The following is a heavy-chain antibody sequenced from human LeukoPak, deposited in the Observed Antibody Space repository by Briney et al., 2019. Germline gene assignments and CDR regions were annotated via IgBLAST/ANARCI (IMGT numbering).Heavy chain of an antibody. Sequence: ASVKVSCKASGYTFTGYYMHWVRQAPGQGLEWMGWINPNSGGTNYAQKFQGRVTMTRDTSISTAYMELSRLRSDDTAVYYCARYPIVVVPAAYDYWGQGTLVTVSS. V-gene: IGHV1-2*02. CDR2: INPNSGGT. J-gene: IGHJ4*02. CDR1: GYTFTGYY. CDR3: ARYPIVVVPAAYDY. D-gene: IGHD2-2*01.